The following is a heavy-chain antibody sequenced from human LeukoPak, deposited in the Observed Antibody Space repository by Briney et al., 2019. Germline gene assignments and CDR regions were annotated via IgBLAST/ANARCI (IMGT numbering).Heavy chain of an antibody. CDR3: ARQRNDYGDRYWYFDL. D-gene: IGHD4-17*01. Sequence: SETLSLTCAVYGGSFIGYYWSWIRQPPGKGLEWIGEINHSGSTNYNPSLKSRVTISVDTSKNQFSLTLSSVTAADTAVYYCARQRNDYGDRYWYFDLWGRGTLVTVSS. J-gene: IGHJ2*01. V-gene: IGHV4-34*01. CDR1: GGSFIGYY. CDR2: INHSGST.